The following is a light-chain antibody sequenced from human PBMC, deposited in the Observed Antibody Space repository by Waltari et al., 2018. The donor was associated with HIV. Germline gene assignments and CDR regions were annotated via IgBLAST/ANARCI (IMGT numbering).Light chain of an antibody. J-gene: IGLJ2*01. CDR2: RNN. Sequence: QSVLTQPPSVSGAPGLRVTISCTGSSSNIGARYDVPWYQHLPGTAPKLLSYRNNKRPSGVPDRFSGSRSGTSASLAITGLQAEDEADYYCQSYDSSLSGYVVFGGGTKLTVL. CDR3: QSYDSSLSGYVV. V-gene: IGLV1-40*01. CDR1: SSNIGARYD.